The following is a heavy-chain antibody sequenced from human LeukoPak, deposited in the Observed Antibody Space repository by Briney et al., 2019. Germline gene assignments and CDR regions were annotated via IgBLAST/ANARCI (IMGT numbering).Heavy chain of an antibody. CDR3: ARGDILTGYSFPYFDY. Sequence: PGGSLRLSCAASGFTFSSYAMSWVRQAPGKGLEWVSSISSSSSYIYYADSVKGRFTISRDNAKDSLYLQMNSLRAEDTAVYFCARGDILTGYSFPYFDYWGQGTLVTVSS. CDR2: ISSSSSYI. J-gene: IGHJ4*02. V-gene: IGHV3-21*01. CDR1: GFTFSSYA. D-gene: IGHD3-9*01.